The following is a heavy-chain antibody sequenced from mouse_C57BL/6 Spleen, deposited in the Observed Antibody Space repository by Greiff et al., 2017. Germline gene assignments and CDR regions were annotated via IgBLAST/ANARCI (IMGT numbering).Heavy chain of an antibody. CDR2: INPSSGYT. CDR1: GYTFTSYW. V-gene: IGHV1-7*01. Sequence: QVHVKQSGAELAKPGASVKLSCKASGYTFTSYWMHWVKQRPGQGLEWIGYINPSSGYTKYNQKFKDKATLTADKSSSTAYMQLSSLTYEDSAVYYCAREGFIYYYGSSPYAMDYWGQGTSVTVSS. D-gene: IGHD1-1*01. J-gene: IGHJ4*01. CDR3: AREGFIYYYGSSPYAMDY.